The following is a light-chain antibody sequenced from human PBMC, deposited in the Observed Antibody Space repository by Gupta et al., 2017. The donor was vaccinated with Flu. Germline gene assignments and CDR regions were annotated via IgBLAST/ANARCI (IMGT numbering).Light chain of an antibody. CDR1: QSVRTW. Sequence: DIQMAQSPSTLSASVGDRVTISCRASQSVRTWLAWYQKKPGKAPKLLIYKASSLETGVASRFSGSGSGTEFTLTISSLQPDDFATYYCQQYNYHPLTFGGGTTVE. CDR3: QQYNYHPLT. CDR2: KAS. J-gene: IGKJ4*01. V-gene: IGKV1-5*03.